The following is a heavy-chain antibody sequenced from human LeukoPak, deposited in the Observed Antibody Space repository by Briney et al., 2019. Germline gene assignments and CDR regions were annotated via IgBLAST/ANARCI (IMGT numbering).Heavy chain of an antibody. D-gene: IGHD2-21*02. Sequence: GGSLQTPSQCSGYTFTSYWIGWGRPMPRKGLERGGIIYTGDSDTRYSPSFQGQVTISADKSISTAYLQWSSLKASDTAMYYCARLSAQGKRCWSCGGDRTFDYGGQGTLVTVSS. CDR3: ARLSAQGKRCWSCGGDRTFDY. J-gene: IGHJ4*02. CDR2: IYTGDSDT. CDR1: GYTFTSYW. V-gene: IGHV5-51*01.